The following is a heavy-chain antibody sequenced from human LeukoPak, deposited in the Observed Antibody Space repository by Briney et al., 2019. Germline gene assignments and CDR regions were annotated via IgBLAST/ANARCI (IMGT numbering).Heavy chain of an antibody. CDR3: AKSTNWGSISDGFDI. CDR1: GYSFVGYY. Sequence: ASVKVSCKASGYSFVGYYIHWVRQAPGQGLEWMGWINPNSGGANYAQKFQGRVTMTRDTSISTVYMELTRLRSDDTAMYYCAKSTNWGSISDGFDIWGQGTMVTVSS. V-gene: IGHV1-2*02. CDR2: INPNSGGA. J-gene: IGHJ3*02. D-gene: IGHD7-27*01.